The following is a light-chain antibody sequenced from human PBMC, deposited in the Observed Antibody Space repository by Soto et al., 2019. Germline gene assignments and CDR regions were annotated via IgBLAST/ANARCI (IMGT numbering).Light chain of an antibody. CDR1: QGIRND. V-gene: IGKV1-17*01. J-gene: IGKJ1*01. CDR2: AAS. Sequence: DIQMTQSPSSLSASVGDRVTITCRASQGIRNDLAWYQQKPGEAPKRLIYAASSLQSGVPSRFSGSGSGTEFTLTINSLQPEDFGTYYCLQHNIYPRTFGQGTKVEIK. CDR3: LQHNIYPRT.